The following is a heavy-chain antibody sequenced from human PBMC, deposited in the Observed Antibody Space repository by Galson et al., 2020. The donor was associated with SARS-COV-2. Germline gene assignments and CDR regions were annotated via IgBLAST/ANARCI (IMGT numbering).Heavy chain of an antibody. J-gene: IGHJ4*02. CDR2: ISAYNGNT. V-gene: IGHV1-18*01. D-gene: IGHD3-3*01. CDR3: ARVGRFLEWLLSDY. Sequence: ASVKVSCKASGYTFTSYGISWVRQAPGQGLEWMGWISAYNGNTNSAQKLQGRVTMTTDTSTSTAYMELRSLRSDDTAVYYCARVGRFLEWLLSDYWGQGTLVTVSS. CDR1: GYTFTSYG.